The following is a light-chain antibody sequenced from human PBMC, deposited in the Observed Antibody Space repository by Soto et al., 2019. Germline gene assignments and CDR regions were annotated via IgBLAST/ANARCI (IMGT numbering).Light chain of an antibody. CDR2: GTS. CDR1: QSVSSSS. V-gene: IGKV3-20*01. Sequence: EIVLTQSPGTLSLSPWERATLSCRASQSVSSSSLAWYQQKPGQAPRLLIYGTSSRATGIPDRFSGSGSGTDFTLTISRLEPADFAVYYCQQYGTSPPYTFGQGTKLEIK. J-gene: IGKJ2*01. CDR3: QQYGTSPPYT.